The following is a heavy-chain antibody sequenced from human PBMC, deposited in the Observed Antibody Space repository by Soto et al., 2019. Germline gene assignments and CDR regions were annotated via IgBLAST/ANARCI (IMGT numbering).Heavy chain of an antibody. CDR2: IHSSGSI. D-gene: IGHD3-22*01. CDR3: ARDLDGLHDDTSGPFPRPG. V-gene: IGHV4-28*05. Sequence: PSETLSLTCAVSGDSIIGIYHWAWIRQAPGRGLEWIGYIHSSGSIYYNPSLKSRATMSIDTAGNQFSLKVSSVTVADTAVYYCARDLDGLHDDTSGPFPRPGWGQGTLVTVSS. J-gene: IGHJ1*01. CDR1: GDSIIGIYH.